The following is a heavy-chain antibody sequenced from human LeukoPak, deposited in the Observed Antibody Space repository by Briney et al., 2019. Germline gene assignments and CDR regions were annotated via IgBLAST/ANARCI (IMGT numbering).Heavy chain of an antibody. CDR1: GFTFSTFA. CDR3: AREFRLLLWFGELAY. D-gene: IGHD3-10*01. J-gene: IGHJ4*02. Sequence: PGGSLRLSCAASGFTFSTFAMHWVRQAPGKGLEWVAVILDDGSNKYYADSVKGRFTISRDNSKNTLYLQMNSLRAEDTAVYYRAREFRLLLWFGELAYWGQGTLVTVSS. CDR2: ILDDGSNK. V-gene: IGHV3-30*04.